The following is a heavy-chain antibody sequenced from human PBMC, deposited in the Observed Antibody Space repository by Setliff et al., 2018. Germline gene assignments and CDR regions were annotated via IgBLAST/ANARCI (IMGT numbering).Heavy chain of an antibody. V-gene: IGHV4-39*01. D-gene: IGHD3-22*01. CDR3: ARYNYYDSSGYFLTFDY. J-gene: IGHJ4*02. CDR1: GGSISSSSYY. Sequence: SETLSLTCTVSGGSISSSSYYWGWIRQPPGKGLEWIGSIYYIGSTYYNPSLKSRVTISVDTSKNQFSLKLSSVTAADTAVYYCARYNYYDSSGYFLTFDYWGQRTLVTVSS. CDR2: IYYIGST.